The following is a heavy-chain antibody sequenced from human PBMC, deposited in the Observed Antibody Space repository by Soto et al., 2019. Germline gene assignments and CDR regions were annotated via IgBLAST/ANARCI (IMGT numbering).Heavy chain of an antibody. D-gene: IGHD6-13*01. Sequence: SETLSLTCTVSGGSISSGDYYWSWIRQPPGKGLEWIGYIYYSGSTYYNPSLKSRVTISVDTSKNQFSLKLSSVTAADTAVYYCARARIEQQLVPGFDYWGQGTLVTV. V-gene: IGHV4-30-4*01. CDR3: ARARIEQQLVPGFDY. CDR2: IYYSGST. J-gene: IGHJ4*02. CDR1: GGSISSGDYY.